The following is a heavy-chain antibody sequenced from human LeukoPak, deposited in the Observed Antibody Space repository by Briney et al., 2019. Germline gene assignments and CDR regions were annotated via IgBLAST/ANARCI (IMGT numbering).Heavy chain of an antibody. Sequence: ASVKASCKASGGTFSSYAISWVRQAPGQGLEWMGRIIPILGIANYAQKFQGRVTITADKSTSTAYMELSSLRSEDTAVYYCARDSIIFDYWGQGTLVTVSS. CDR3: ARDSIIFDY. CDR1: GGTFSSYA. CDR2: IIPILGIA. J-gene: IGHJ4*02. V-gene: IGHV1-69*04.